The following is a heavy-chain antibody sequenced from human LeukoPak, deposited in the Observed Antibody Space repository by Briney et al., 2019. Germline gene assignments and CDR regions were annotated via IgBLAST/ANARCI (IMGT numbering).Heavy chain of an antibody. Sequence: ASVTVSCKPSGYTFTSYGISWVRQAAGQGLEWMEWISAYNGNTNYPQKLQGRVTMTTDTSTSTAYLELRSLSCDDPALDYCAKDLPRGYSYGYVGYWGQGTLVTVSS. J-gene: IGHJ4*02. CDR3: AKDLPRGYSYGYVGY. CDR1: GYTFTSYG. CDR2: ISAYNGNT. V-gene: IGHV1-18*01. D-gene: IGHD5-18*01.